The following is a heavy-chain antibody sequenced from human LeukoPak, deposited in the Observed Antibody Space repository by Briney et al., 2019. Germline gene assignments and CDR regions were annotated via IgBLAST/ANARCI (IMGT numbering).Heavy chain of an antibody. CDR3: ARYVHGVNFDY. CDR1: GYTFISYY. D-gene: IGHD2-8*01. Sequence: ASVKVSCKASGYTFISYYMHWVRQAPGQGLEWMGIINPSGGSTTYAQMFQGRVTMTRDTSTSTVYMELSSLRSEDTAVYYCARYVHGVNFDYWGQGTLVTVSS. CDR2: INPSGGST. J-gene: IGHJ4*02. V-gene: IGHV1-46*01.